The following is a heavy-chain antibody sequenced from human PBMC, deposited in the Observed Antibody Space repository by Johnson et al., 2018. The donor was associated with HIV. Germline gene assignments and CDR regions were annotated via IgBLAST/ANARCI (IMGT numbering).Heavy chain of an antibody. Sequence: QVQLVESGGGLVQPGRSLRLSCVVSGLSFSNHAIYWVRQAPGKGLRWVPILLHDANGQHYADSVKGRFTISRDNAKNSLYLQMNRLRAEDTALYYCAREAEDAFDIWGQGTMVTVSS. CDR1: GLSFSNHA. CDR2: LLHDANGQ. J-gene: IGHJ3*02. CDR3: AREAEDAFDI. V-gene: IGHV3-30*04.